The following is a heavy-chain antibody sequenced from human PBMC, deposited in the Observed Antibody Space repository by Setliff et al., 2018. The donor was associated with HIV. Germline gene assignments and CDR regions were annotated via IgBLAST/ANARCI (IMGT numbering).Heavy chain of an antibody. CDR1: GGSISSSSYY. CDR2: MYYSGST. V-gene: IGHV4-39*02. Sequence: SETMSLTCTVSGGSISSSSYYWAWIRQPPGKGLEWIGNMYYSGSTCYNPSLKSRVTISVDTSKNQFSLKLSSVTAADTAVYYCAREPGYSYGYGDDAFDIWG. J-gene: IGHJ3*02. CDR3: AREPGYSYGYGDDAFDI. D-gene: IGHD5-18*01.